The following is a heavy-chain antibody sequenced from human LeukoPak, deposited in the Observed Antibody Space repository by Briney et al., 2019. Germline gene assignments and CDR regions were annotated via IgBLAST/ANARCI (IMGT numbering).Heavy chain of an antibody. CDR3: ARGFGIAVAAAFDY. Sequence: GGSLRLSCAASGFTFSSYSMNWVRQAPGKGLEWVSSISSSSSYIYYADSVKGRFTISRDNAKNSLYLQMNSLRAEDTAVYYCARGFGIAVAAAFDYWGQGTLVTVSS. D-gene: IGHD6-19*01. CDR1: GFTFSSYS. J-gene: IGHJ4*02. CDR2: ISSSSSYI. V-gene: IGHV3-21*01.